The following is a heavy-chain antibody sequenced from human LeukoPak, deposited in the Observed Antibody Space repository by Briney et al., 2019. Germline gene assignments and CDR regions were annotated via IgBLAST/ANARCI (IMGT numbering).Heavy chain of an antibody. Sequence: SETRPLPCIASGGSFRGYSGAWIRRPPGKGLEWIGRIYTSGSTNYNPSLKSRVTISVDKSKNQFSLQLSSVTAADTAVYYCVRVGRYGLPNWGQGTLVTVSS. CDR2: IYTSGST. V-gene: IGHV4-4*07. J-gene: IGHJ4*02. D-gene: IGHD3-16*01. CDR1: GGSFRGYS. CDR3: VRVGRYGLPN.